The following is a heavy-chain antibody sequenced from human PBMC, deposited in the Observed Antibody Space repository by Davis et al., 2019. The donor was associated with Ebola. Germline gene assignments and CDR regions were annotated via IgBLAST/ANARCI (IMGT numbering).Heavy chain of an antibody. Sequence: MPGGSLRLSCTVSGGSISSSSYYWGWIRQPPGKGLEWIGSIYYSGSTYYNPSLKSRVTISVDTSKNQFSLKLSSVTAADTAVYYCARGWSSTRTSENWFDPWGQGTLVTVSS. D-gene: IGHD2-2*01. V-gene: IGHV4-39*07. CDR1: GGSISSSSYY. CDR3: ARGWSSTRTSENWFDP. J-gene: IGHJ5*02. CDR2: IYYSGST.